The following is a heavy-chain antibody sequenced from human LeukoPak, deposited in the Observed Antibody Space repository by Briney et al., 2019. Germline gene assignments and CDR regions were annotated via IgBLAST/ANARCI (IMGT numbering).Heavy chain of an antibody. CDR1: GYTFTSYD. Sequence: ASVKVSCKASGYTFTSYDFNWVRQATGQRPEWMRWMSPNSSDTGYAQKFQDRVTMTRNTSISTAYMELSSLRSDDTAVYYCARGPPNWGYDYWGPGTLVTVSS. CDR3: ARGPPNWGYDY. V-gene: IGHV1-8*01. D-gene: IGHD7-27*01. J-gene: IGHJ4*02. CDR2: MSPNSSDT.